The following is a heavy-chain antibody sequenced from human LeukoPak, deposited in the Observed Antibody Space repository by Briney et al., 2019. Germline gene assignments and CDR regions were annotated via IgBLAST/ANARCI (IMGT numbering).Heavy chain of an antibody. V-gene: IGHV1-2*02. J-gene: IGHJ3*02. CDR1: GYTFTGYY. CDR3: ARDLKGYYDSSGYYYPDAFDI. D-gene: IGHD3-22*01. Sequence: AASVKVSCKASGYTFTGYYMHWVRQAPGQGLEWMGWINPNSGGTNYAQKFQGRVTMTRDTSISTAYMELSRLRSDDTAVYYCARDLKGYYDSSGYYYPDAFDIWGQGTMVTVSS. CDR2: INPNSGGT.